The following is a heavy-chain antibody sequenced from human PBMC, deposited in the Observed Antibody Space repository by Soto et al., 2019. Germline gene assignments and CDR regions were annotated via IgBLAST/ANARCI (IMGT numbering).Heavy chain of an antibody. CDR2: TRNKANSYTT. Sequence: PVGSLRLSCAASGFTFSDHYMDWVRQAPGKGLEWVGRTRNKANSYTTEYAASVKGRFTISRDDSKNSLYLQMNNLKSEDTAVYYCARKLMTTVTYFDYWGQGTLVTVSS. CDR1: GFTFSDHY. V-gene: IGHV3-72*01. CDR3: ARKLMTTVTYFDY. J-gene: IGHJ4*02. D-gene: IGHD4-17*01.